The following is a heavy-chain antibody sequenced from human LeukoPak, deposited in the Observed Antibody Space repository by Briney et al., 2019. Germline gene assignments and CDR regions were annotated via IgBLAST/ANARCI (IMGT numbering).Heavy chain of an antibody. CDR3: ARIDRDFYYMDV. CDR1: GFTFSSYA. J-gene: IGHJ6*03. V-gene: IGHV3-48*03. CDR2: IISSGSTI. D-gene: IGHD3-22*01. Sequence: SGGSLRLSCAASGFTFSSYAMSWVRQAPGKGPEWVSYIISSGSTIYYADSVQGRFTTSRDNAKNLLFLQMNSLRPEDTGVYYCARIDRDFYYMDVWGKGTTVTASS.